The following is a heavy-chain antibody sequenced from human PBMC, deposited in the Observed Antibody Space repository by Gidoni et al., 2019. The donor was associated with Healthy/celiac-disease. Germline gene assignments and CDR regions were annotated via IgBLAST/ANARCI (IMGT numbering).Heavy chain of an antibody. CDR2: INSDGSST. D-gene: IGHD2-8*01. CDR3: ARDTRRWLESSESLLIDY. Sequence: EVQLVESGGGLVQPGGSLRLSCAASGFTFSSYWLHWVRQAPGKGLVWVSRINSDGSSTSYADSVKGRFTISRDNAKNTLYLQMNSLRAEDTAVYYCARDTRRWLESSESLLIDYWGQGTLVTVSS. V-gene: IGHV3-74*01. J-gene: IGHJ4*02. CDR1: GFTFSSYW.